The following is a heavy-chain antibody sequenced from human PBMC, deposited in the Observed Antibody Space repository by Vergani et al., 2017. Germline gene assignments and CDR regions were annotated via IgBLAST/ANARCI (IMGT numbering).Heavy chain of an antibody. CDR3: AREWGYDSSGYGVPYAY. V-gene: IGHV1-69*12. CDR2: IIPIFGTA. J-gene: IGHJ4*02. D-gene: IGHD3-22*01. Sequence: QVQLVQSGAEVKKPGSSVKVSCKASGGTFSSYAISWVRQAPGQGLEWMGGIIPIFGTANYAQKFQGRVTITADESTSTAYMKLSSLRSEYTAVYYCAREWGYDSSGYGVPYAYWGQGTLVTVSS. CDR1: GGTFSSYA.